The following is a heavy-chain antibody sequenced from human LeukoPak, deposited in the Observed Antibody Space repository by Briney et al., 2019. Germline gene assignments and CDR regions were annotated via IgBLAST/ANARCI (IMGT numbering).Heavy chain of an antibody. CDR3: ARAAYNWN. D-gene: IGHD1-20*01. CDR2: IDPSGTAL. CDR1: GFTFGDYV. J-gene: IGHJ4*02. V-gene: IGHV3-11*01. Sequence: PGGSLRLSCAASGFTFGDYVMSWVRQAPGKGLEWVSYIDPSGTALFYADSVEGRFTISRDNGKNSLYLQLRSLRADDTAVYYCARAAYNWNWGQGTLVTVSS.